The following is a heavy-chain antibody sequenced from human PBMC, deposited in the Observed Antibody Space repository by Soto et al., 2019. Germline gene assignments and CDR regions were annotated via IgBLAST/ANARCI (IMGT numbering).Heavy chain of an antibody. J-gene: IGHJ4*02. D-gene: IGHD6-13*01. Sequence: QVQLVQSGAEVKKPGASVKVSCKASGYTFTNYGISWVRQAPGQGLEWMGWINAYNGNTKSAQKLQGRVTLTTDTATSTVLMELRKLGSDDTGVFYCSGDAAAGLDACWGQGTLVTVSS. CDR2: INAYNGNT. V-gene: IGHV1-18*01. CDR3: SGDAAAGLDAC. CDR1: GYTFTNYG.